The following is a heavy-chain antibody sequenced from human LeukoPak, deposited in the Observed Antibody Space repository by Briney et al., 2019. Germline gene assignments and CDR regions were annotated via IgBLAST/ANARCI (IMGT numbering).Heavy chain of an antibody. Sequence: PSETLSLTCAVYGGSFGGYYWSWIRQPPGKGLEWIGEINHSGSTNYNPSLKSRVTISVDTSKNQFSLKLSSVTAADTAVYYCARKLYDYVWGSYRYPLDYWGQGTLVTVSS. D-gene: IGHD3-16*02. J-gene: IGHJ4*02. CDR2: INHSGST. V-gene: IGHV4-34*01. CDR1: GGSFGGYY. CDR3: ARKLYDYVWGSYRYPLDY.